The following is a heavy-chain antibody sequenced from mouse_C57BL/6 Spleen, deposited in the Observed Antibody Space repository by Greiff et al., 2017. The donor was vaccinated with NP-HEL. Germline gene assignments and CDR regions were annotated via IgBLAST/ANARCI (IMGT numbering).Heavy chain of an antibody. D-gene: IGHD3-1*01. J-gene: IGHJ2*01. Sequence: SGPELVKPGASVKISCKASGYAFSSSWMNWVKQRPGKGLEWIGRIYPGDGDTNYNGKFKGKATLTADKSSSTAYMQLSSLTSEDSAVYFCARSGYSLDYWGQGTTLTVSS. V-gene: IGHV1-82*01. CDR2: IYPGDGDT. CDR3: ARSGYSLDY. CDR1: GYAFSSSW.